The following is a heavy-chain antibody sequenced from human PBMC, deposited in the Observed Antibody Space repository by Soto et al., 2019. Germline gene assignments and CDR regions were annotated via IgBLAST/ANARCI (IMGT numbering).Heavy chain of an antibody. CDR2: ITYGGTT. Sequence: SETLSLTCTVSGGSISSSNNYWGWIRQPPGKGLEWIAIITYGGTTYYNPSLKSRVTISADTSKNQFSLKLTSVTAAETAVYYCARDPAPWGQGTLVTVSS. J-gene: IGHJ5*02. CDR1: GGSISSSNNY. CDR3: ARDPAP. V-gene: IGHV4-39*07.